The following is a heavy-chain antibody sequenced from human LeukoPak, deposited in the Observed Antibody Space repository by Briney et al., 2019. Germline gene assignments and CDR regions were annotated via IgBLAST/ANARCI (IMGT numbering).Heavy chain of an antibody. CDR1: GGSISSYY. CDR3: AREAAGGMADFDH. J-gene: IGHJ4*02. V-gene: IGHV4-59*01. CDR2: VYYSGST. Sequence: SETLSLTCTVSGGSISSYYWSWIRQPPGKGLEWIGYVYYSGSTNYNPSLKNRVTISVDTSKNQFSLKLSSVTAADTAVYYCAREAAGGMADFDHWGQGTLVTVSS. D-gene: IGHD6-13*01.